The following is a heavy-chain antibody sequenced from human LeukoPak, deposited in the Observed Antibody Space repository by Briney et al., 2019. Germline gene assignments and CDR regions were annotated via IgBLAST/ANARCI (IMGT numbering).Heavy chain of an antibody. D-gene: IGHD3-22*01. V-gene: IGHV3-53*01. Sequence: GGSLRLSCAASGFTVSSTHIVWVRQAPGKGLEWVSVTYTGGNSYYTDSVKGRFIISRDISKNTLYLQMNSLRAEDSALYYCARGGRGSAAVVAPRAFDIWGQGTMVTVSS. CDR3: ARGGRGSAAVVAPRAFDI. CDR2: TYTGGNS. CDR1: GFTVSSTH. J-gene: IGHJ3*02.